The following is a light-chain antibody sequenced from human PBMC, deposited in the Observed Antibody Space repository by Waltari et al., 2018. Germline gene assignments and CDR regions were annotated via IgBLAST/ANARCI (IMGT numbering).Light chain of an antibody. Sequence: IVMTQSPATLSVSPGDRVALSCRASQSVSTNFAWYQQRPGQAPRLLIYDTSTRATGIPARFSGSGSGTEFTLTISSLQSEDSGIYYCQQYENLITFGQGTRLEIK. CDR1: QSVSTN. CDR3: QQYENLIT. V-gene: IGKV3D-15*01. CDR2: DTS. J-gene: IGKJ5*01.